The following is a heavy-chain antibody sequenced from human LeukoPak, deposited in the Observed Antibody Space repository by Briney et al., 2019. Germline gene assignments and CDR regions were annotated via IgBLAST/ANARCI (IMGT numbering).Heavy chain of an antibody. J-gene: IGHJ3*02. CDR2: ISTSGSPI. D-gene: IGHD6-13*01. Sequence: GGSLRLSCAASGFPFITYAMNWVRQAPGKGLEWVSYISTSGSPIYYADSVKGRFTMSRDDAKNSLYLQMNSLRGEDTAVYYCARDRSSSWSRDAFDIWGQGTMVTVSS. V-gene: IGHV3-48*01. CDR1: GFPFITYA. CDR3: ARDRSSSWSRDAFDI.